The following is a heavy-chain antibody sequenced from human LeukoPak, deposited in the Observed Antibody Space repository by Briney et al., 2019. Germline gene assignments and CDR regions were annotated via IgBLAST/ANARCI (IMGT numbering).Heavy chain of an antibody. Sequence: GESLKISCKGSGYSFTSYWIGWVGQMPGKGLEWMGIIYPADSDTRFSPSFQGQVTISADKSISTAYLQWSSLKASDTAMYYCARLPDSGSYYHFDYWGQGTLVTVSP. D-gene: IGHD1-26*01. J-gene: IGHJ4*02. CDR1: GYSFTSYW. CDR3: ARLPDSGSYYHFDY. CDR2: IYPADSDT. V-gene: IGHV5-51*01.